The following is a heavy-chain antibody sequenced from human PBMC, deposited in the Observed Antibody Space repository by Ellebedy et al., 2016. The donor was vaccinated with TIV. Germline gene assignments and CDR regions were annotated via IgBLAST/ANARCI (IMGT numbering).Heavy chain of an antibody. CDR3: ASLDCSGGSCYLDY. V-gene: IGHV5-10-1*04. CDR1: GYSFINYW. Sequence: GESLKISCKASGYSFINYWISWVRQMPGKGLEWMGRIDPSDSYTNYSPSFQGQVTISADKSISTAYLQWSSLKASDTAMYYCASLDCSGGSCYLDYWGQGTLVTVSS. D-gene: IGHD2-15*01. J-gene: IGHJ4*02. CDR2: IDPSDSYT.